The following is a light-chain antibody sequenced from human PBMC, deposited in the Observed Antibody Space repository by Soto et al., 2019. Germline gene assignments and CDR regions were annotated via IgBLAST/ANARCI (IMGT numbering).Light chain of an antibody. Sequence: DIVMTQSPDSLAVSLGERATINCKSSQSVLYTSNNKNNLAWYQHKPGQPPKVLIYWASTRESGVPDRFSGSGSGTDFTLTIRXLQAEDVAIYYCQQYYSTPPTFGQGTRWIS. CDR2: WAS. V-gene: IGKV4-1*01. J-gene: IGKJ1*01. CDR3: QQYYSTPPT. CDR1: QSVLYTSNNKNN.